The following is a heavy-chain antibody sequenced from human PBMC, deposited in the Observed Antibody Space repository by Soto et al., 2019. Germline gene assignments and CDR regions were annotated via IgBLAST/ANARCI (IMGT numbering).Heavy chain of an antibody. D-gene: IGHD5-12*01. J-gene: IGHJ5*02. CDR2: IIPIFGTA. CDR1: GGTFSSYA. Sequence: SVKVSCKASGGTFSSYAISWVRQAPGQGLEWMGGIIPIFGTANYAQKFQGRVTITADESTSTAYMELSSLRSEDTAVYYCARDGDGYPSPFDPWGQGTLVTVSS. V-gene: IGHV1-69*13. CDR3: ARDGDGYPSPFDP.